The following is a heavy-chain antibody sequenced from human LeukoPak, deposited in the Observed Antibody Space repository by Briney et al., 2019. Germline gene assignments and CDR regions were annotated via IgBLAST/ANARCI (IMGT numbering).Heavy chain of an antibody. CDR1: GYNFTSHW. J-gene: IGHJ6*03. CDR3: ARLMTTVDYYYFYMDV. D-gene: IGHD4-23*01. Sequence: GESLKISCKGSGYNFTSHWIAWVRQVPGKGLEWMGIIYPDDSDIRYSPSFQGQVTISADNSITTAYLQWSSLKASDTAMYYCARLMTTVDYYYFYMDVWGKGTTVTVSS. CDR2: IYPDDSDI. V-gene: IGHV5-51*01.